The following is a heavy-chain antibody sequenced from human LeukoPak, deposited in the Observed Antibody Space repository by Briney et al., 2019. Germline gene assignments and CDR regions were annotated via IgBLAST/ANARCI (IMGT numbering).Heavy chain of an antibody. V-gene: IGHV4-38-2*02. J-gene: IGHJ4*02. CDR1: GYSISSGYY. CDR2: IYHSGST. CDR3: ARIDWNYDDY. D-gene: IGHD1-7*01. Sequence: SETLSLTCTVSGYSISSGYYWGWIRQPPGKGLEWTGSIYHSGSTYYNPSLKSRVTISVDTSKNQFSLKLSSVTAADTAVYYCARIDWNYDDYWGQGTLVTVSS.